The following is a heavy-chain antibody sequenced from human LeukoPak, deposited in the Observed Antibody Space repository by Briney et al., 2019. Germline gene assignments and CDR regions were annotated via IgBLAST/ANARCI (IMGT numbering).Heavy chain of an antibody. Sequence: SETLSLTCTVSGGSISSGDYYWSCIRQPPGKGLECIGYIYYSGSTYYNPSLKSRVTISVDTSKNQYSLKLSSVTAADTAVYYCARSTSSWSYYFDYWGQGTLVTVSS. J-gene: IGHJ4*02. D-gene: IGHD6-13*01. CDR3: ARSTSSWSYYFDY. CDR2: IYYSGST. CDR1: GGSISSGDYY. V-gene: IGHV4-30-4*01.